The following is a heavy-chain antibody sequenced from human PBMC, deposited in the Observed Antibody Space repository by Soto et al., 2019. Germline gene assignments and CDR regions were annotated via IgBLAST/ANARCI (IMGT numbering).Heavy chain of an antibody. CDR2: IYSSGST. CDR1: GFTVSTNY. Sequence: GGSLRLSCAASGFTVSTNYMSWVRQAPGKGLEWVSVIYSSGSTYYADSVKGRFTISRDNSKNTLYLQMNSLRAEDTAVYYCARDRGGHYGMDVWGQGTTVTVSS. V-gene: IGHV3-53*01. D-gene: IGHD2-15*01. CDR3: ARDRGGHYGMDV. J-gene: IGHJ6*02.